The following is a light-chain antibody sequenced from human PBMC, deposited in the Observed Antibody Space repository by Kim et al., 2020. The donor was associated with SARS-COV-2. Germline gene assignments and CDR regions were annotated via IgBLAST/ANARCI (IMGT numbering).Light chain of an antibody. CDR3: QAWETSAWL. CDR2: QDK. Sequence: SYELTQPPSVSVSPGQTASITCSGDELGDKYVCWYQQRPGQSPVLVIYQDKERPSGIPERFSGSNAGSTATLTISGTQAMDAADYYCQAWETSAWLFGGG. CDR1: ELGDKY. V-gene: IGLV3-1*01. J-gene: IGLJ2*01.